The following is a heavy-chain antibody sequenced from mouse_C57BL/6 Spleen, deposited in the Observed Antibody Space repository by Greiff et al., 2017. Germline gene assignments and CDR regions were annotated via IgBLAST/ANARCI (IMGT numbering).Heavy chain of an antibody. CDR2: INPGSGGT. D-gene: IGHD4-1*01. CDR1: GYAFTNYL. CDR3: ALTGPWFAY. Sequence: QVQLQQSGAELVRPGTSVKVSCKASGYAFTNYLIEWVKQRPGPGLEWIGVINPGSGGTNYNEKFKGKATLTADKSSSTAYMQLSSLTSEDSAVDFCALTGPWFAYWGQGTLVTVSA. V-gene: IGHV1-54*01. J-gene: IGHJ3*01.